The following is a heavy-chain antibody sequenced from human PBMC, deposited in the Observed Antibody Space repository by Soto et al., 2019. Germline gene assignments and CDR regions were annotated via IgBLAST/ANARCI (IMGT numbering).Heavy chain of an antibody. CDR3: ARDTVVVPAAHIYYYYGMDV. Sequence: ASVKVSCKASGYTFTGYYMHWVRQAPGQGLEWMGWINPNSGGTNYAQKFQGWVTMTRDTSISTAYMELSRLRSDDTAVYYCARDTVVVPAAHIYYYYGMDVWGQGTTVTVSS. D-gene: IGHD2-2*01. V-gene: IGHV1-2*04. CDR2: INPNSGGT. J-gene: IGHJ6*02. CDR1: GYTFTGYY.